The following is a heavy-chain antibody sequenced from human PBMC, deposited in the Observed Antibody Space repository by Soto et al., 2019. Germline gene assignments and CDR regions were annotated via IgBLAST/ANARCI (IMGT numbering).Heavy chain of an antibody. D-gene: IGHD3-22*01. CDR3: ARGGTSMIVAKNFDY. CDR1: GFTFSSYE. V-gene: IGHV3-48*03. J-gene: IGHJ4*02. Sequence: PGGSLRLSCTASGFTFSSYEMNWVRQAPGKGLEWVSYISSGGITIYYADSVKGRFTISRDNAENSLYLQVISLRAEDTAVYYCARGGTSMIVAKNFDYWGRGTLVTVSS. CDR2: ISSGGITI.